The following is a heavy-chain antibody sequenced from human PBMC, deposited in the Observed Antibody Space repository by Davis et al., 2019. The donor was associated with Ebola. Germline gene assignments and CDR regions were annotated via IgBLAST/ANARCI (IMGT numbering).Heavy chain of an antibody. J-gene: IGHJ6*02. CDR1: GYTFTGYY. CDR3: ARERIAAAGTQHYYNFGMDV. D-gene: IGHD6-13*01. CDR2: INPNSGGT. Sequence: ASVKVSCKASGYTFTGYYMHWVRPAPGQGLEWMGWINPNSGGTNYAQKFQAWVTMIRNTSISTAYMALSTLRSDDTAVYYCARERIAAAGTQHYYNFGMDVWGQGTTVTVSS. V-gene: IGHV1-2*04.